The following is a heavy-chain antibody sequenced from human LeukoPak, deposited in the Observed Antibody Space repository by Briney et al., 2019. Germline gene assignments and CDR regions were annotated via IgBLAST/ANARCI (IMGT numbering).Heavy chain of an antibody. CDR2: ISAYNGNT. V-gene: IGHV1-18*01. D-gene: IGHD1-26*01. J-gene: IGHJ3*02. CDR1: GYTFTSYG. Sequence: ASVKVSCKASGYTFTSYGISWVRQAPGQGLEWMGWISAYNGNTNYAQKLQGRVTMTTDTSTSTAYMELRSLRSDDTAVYYCARVRGSGSYPDAFDIWGQGTMVTVSS. CDR3: ARVRGSGSYPDAFDI.